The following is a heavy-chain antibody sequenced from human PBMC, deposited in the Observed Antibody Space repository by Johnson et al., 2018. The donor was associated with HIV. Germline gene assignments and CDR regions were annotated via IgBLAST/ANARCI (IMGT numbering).Heavy chain of an antibody. CDR1: GLTFEDYG. Sequence: EKLVESGGGVVRPGGSLRLSCAASGLTFEDYGMSWVRQAPGKGLEWVSGINWNGGSTGYADSVKGRFTISRDNAKNSLYLQMNSLRAEDTALYYCAKGCGSAMVPFAFDIWGQGTMVTVSS. D-gene: IGHD5-18*01. CDR2: INWNGGST. J-gene: IGHJ3*02. CDR3: AKGCGSAMVPFAFDI. V-gene: IGHV3-20*04.